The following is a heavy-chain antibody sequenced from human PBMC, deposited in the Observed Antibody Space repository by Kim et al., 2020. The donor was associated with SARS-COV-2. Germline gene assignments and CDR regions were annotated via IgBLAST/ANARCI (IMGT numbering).Heavy chain of an antibody. V-gene: IGHV3-11*06. Sequence: VTGRFTISRDNAKNSLYLQMNSLRAEDTAVYYCARDPGQQLVVYYYGMDVWGQGTTVTVSS. D-gene: IGHD6-13*01. CDR3: ARDPGQQLVVYYYGMDV. J-gene: IGHJ6*02.